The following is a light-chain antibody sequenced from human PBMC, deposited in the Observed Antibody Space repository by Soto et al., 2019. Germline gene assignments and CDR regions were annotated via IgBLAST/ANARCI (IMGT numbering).Light chain of an antibody. CDR3: QQYGSSPPWT. J-gene: IGKJ1*01. CDR1: QSVSSSY. Sequence: EIVLAQSPGTLSLSPGARATLSCRASQSVSSSYLAWYQQRPGQAPRLLIYGASSRATGIPDRFSGSGSGTDFTLTISRLEPADFAVYYCQQYGSSPPWTFGQGTKVEIK. V-gene: IGKV3-20*01. CDR2: GAS.